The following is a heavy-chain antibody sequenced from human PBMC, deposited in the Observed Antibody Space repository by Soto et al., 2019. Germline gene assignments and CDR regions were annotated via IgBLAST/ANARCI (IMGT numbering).Heavy chain of an antibody. Sequence: EVQLLESGGGLVQPGGSLRLSCAASGFSFSSYAMVWVRQAPGKGLEWVSVISARGGRLYFADSVKGRFTISRDNSKNVLSLEMSSLRAEDTSTYCCAKGSIEYSASVDNWGQGTLVVVSS. CDR1: GFSFSSYA. V-gene: IGHV3-23*01. D-gene: IGHD5-12*01. J-gene: IGHJ4*02. CDR2: ISARGGRL. CDR3: AKGSIEYSASVDN.